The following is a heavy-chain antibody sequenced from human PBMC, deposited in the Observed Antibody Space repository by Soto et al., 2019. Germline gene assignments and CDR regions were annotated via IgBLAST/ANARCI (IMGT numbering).Heavy chain of an antibody. CDR1: GGTFSSYA. CDR2: IIPIFGTA. D-gene: IGHD3-22*01. V-gene: IGHV1-69*06. Sequence: RASVKVSCKASGGTFSSYAISWVRQAPGQGLEWMGGIIPIFGTANYAQKFQGRVTITADKSTSTAYMELSSLRSEDTAVYYCARIRYYYDSSGYPPLYYYYGMDVWGQGTTVTVSS. CDR3: ARIRYYYDSSGYPPLYYYYGMDV. J-gene: IGHJ6*02.